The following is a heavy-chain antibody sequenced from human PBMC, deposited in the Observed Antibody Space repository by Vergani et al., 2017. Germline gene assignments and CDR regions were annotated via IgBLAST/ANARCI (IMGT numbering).Heavy chain of an antibody. J-gene: IGHJ6*03. CDR2: IIPIFGTA. CDR1: GGTFSSYA. V-gene: IGHV1-69*01. Sequence: QVQLVQSGAEVKKPGSSVKVSCKASGGTFSSYAISWVRQAPGQGLEWMGGIIPIFGTANYAQKFLGRVTITANESTSTAYMELSSLRSEDTAVYYCARGGLGDCSSASYPPEYYYYYYMDVWGKGTTVTVSS. CDR3: ARGGLGDCSSASYPPEYYYYYYMDV. D-gene: IGHD2-2*01.